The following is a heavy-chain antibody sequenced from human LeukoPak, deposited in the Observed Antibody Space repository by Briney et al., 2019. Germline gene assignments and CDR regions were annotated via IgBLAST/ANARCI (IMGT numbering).Heavy chain of an antibody. CDR2: MNPNSGNT. D-gene: IGHD6-13*01. V-gene: IGHV1-8*03. J-gene: IGHJ4*02. CDR3: ASTPRKIAAAGGYFDY. Sequence: ASVKVSCKASGYTFTSYDINWVRQTTGQGLEWVGWMNPNSGNTGYAQKFQGRVTITRNTSISTAYMELSSLRSEDTAVYSCASTPRKIAAAGGYFDYWGQGTLVTVSS. CDR1: GYTFTSYD.